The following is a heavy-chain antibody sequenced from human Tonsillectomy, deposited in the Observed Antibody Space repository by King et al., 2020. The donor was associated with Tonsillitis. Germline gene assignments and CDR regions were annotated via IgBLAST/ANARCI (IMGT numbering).Heavy chain of an antibody. CDR3: ARHVLWFGSMDV. Sequence: QLQESGPGLVKPSETLSLTCTVSGGSISSYYWSWIRQPPGKGLEWIGYIYYSGSTNYNPSPERRVTISVGTSKNQFSLRLSSVTAAGTAVYYCARHVLWFGSMDVWGQGTTVTVSS. D-gene: IGHD3-10*01. CDR1: GGSISSYY. CDR2: IYYSGST. J-gene: IGHJ6*02. V-gene: IGHV4-59*08.